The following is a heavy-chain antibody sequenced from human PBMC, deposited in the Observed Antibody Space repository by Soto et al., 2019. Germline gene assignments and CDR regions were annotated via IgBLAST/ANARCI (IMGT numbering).Heavy chain of an antibody. J-gene: IGHJ4*02. Sequence: EVQLVESGGASVQPGGSLRLSCAASGFTFSDHYMDWVRQAPGKGLEWVGRSRNKANSYTTEYASSVKGRFTISRYDSSNSLFLQMSSLKTVDTAVYYCTRVFGSSWYQAFFDYWGQGTLVNVAS. CDR2: SRNKANSYTT. V-gene: IGHV3-72*01. D-gene: IGHD6-13*01. CDR3: TRVFGSSWYQAFFDY. CDR1: GFTFSDHY.